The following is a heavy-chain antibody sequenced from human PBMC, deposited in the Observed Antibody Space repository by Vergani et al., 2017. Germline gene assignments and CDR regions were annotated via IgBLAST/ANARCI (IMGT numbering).Heavy chain of an antibody. D-gene: IGHD3-9*01. Sequence: QVQVVQSGAVVKKSGASVKVSCKTSGYTFSNDYMHWVRQAPEQGLEWMGIINPSGGHTNYAQKFQGRVTMTRDTSTSTVYMELSSLRSEDTAIYYCARGDYGILPDYRYWVQGTLVTGSA. J-gene: IGHJ4*02. CDR2: INPSGGHT. CDR1: GYTFSNDY. V-gene: IGHV1-46*03. CDR3: ARGDYGILPDYRY.